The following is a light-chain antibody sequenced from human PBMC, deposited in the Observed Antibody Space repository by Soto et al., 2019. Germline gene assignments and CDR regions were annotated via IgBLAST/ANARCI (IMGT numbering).Light chain of an antibody. V-gene: IGKV3-15*01. CDR2: SAS. J-gene: IGKJ2*01. CDR1: QSISTE. CDR3: QQGHNWPLT. Sequence: EIVMTQSPATLFVSPGERATLSCRASQSISTELAWYQQKPGQPPRLLIYSASTRATGVPARFTGSRSGSEFTLTISGLQSEDFAVYYCQQGHNWPLTFGQGTRLEI.